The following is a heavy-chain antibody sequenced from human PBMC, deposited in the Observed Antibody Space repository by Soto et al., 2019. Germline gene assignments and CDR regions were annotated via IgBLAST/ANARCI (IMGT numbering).Heavy chain of an antibody. CDR2: ISNSGSNR. D-gene: IGHD2-15*01. J-gene: IGHJ6*03. Sequence: EVQLLEYGGGLVQPGGSLRLSCAASGFTFSNYVISWVRQAPGKGLEWVSSISNSGSNRYYAESVKGRVTICRDNCTKTLYLQMNSLRAEDTALYYCTRRGRTLLHHSYYTDVWGKGTPVTVSS. CDR1: GFTFSNYV. CDR3: TRRGRTLLHHSYYTDV. V-gene: IGHV3-23*01.